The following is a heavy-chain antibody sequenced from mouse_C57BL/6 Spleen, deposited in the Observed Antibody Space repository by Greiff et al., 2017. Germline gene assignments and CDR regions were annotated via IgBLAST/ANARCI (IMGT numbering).Heavy chain of an antibody. CDR1: GYTFTDYY. Sequence: EVQLQQSGPELVKPGASVKISCKASGYTFTDYYMNWVKQSHGKSLEWIGDINPKNGGTSYNQKFKGKATLTVDKSSSTADMELRSLTSEDSAVYYCARASYAMDYWGQGTSVTVSS. V-gene: IGHV1-26*01. CDR3: ARASYAMDY. J-gene: IGHJ4*01. CDR2: INPKNGGT.